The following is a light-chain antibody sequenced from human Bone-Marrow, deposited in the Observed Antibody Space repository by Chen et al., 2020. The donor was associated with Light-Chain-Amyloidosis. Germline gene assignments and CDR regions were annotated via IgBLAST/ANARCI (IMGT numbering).Light chain of an antibody. CDR3: QQLNSYPLIT. CDR1: QGISSY. CDR2: AAS. Sequence: DIHLTQSPSFLSASVGDRVTLTCRASQGISSYLAWYQQKPGKAPKLLIYAASTLQSGVPSRFSGSGSGTEFTLTISSLQPEDFATYYCQQLNSYPLITFGGGTKVEIK. J-gene: IGKJ4*01. V-gene: IGKV1-9*01.